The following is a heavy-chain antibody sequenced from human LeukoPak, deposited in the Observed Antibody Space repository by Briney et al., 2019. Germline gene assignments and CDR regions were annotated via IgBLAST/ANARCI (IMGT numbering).Heavy chain of an antibody. CDR1: GGTFSSYA. V-gene: IGHV1-69*05. CDR2: IIPIFGTA. J-gene: IGHJ4*02. D-gene: IGHD3-22*01. Sequence: ASVKVSCKASGGTFSSYAISWVRQAPGQGLEWMGGIIPIFGTANYAQKFQGRVTITTDESTSTAYMELSSLRSEDTAVYYCASWSLTYYYDSSGYQFDYWGQGTLVTVSS. CDR3: ASWSLTYYYDSSGYQFDY.